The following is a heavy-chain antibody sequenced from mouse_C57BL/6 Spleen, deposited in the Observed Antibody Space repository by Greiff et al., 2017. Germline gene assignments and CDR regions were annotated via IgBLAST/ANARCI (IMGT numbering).Heavy chain of an antibody. Sequence: QVQLQQPGAELVRPGSSVKLSCKASGYTFTSYWLHWVKQRPIQGLEWIGNIDPSDSETHYNQKFKDKATLTVDKSSSTAYRQLSSLTSEDSAVYYCARRVDGYYFGYWGKGTTLTVSS. V-gene: IGHV1-52*01. D-gene: IGHD2-3*01. CDR1: GYTFTSYW. CDR2: IDPSDSET. J-gene: IGHJ2*01. CDR3: ARRVDGYYFGY.